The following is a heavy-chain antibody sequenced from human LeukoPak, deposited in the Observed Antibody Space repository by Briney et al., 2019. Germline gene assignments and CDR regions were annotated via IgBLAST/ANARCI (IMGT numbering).Heavy chain of an antibody. Sequence: PSETLSLTCTVSGGSISSSSYYWSWIRQPAGKGLEWIGRIDTSGSTNYNPSLKSRVTISVNTSKNQSSLKLSSVTAADTAVYYCARDRDDNLFDYWGQGTLVTVSS. CDR1: GGSISSSSYY. V-gene: IGHV4-61*02. CDR3: ARDRDDNLFDY. CDR2: IDTSGST. J-gene: IGHJ4*02. D-gene: IGHD1-14*01.